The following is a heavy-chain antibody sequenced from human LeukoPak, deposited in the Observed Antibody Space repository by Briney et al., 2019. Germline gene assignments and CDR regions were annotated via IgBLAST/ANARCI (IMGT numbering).Heavy chain of an antibody. Sequence: GGSLRLSCAASGFTFRSYAMNWVRQAPGKGLEWVSYISSSSSTIYYADSVKGRFTISRDNDKNSLYLQMNSLRAEDTAVYYCAREQGRGSAFDIWGQGTMVTVSS. CDR2: ISSSSSTI. D-gene: IGHD3-10*01. CDR3: AREQGRGSAFDI. CDR1: GFTFRSYA. V-gene: IGHV3-48*01. J-gene: IGHJ3*02.